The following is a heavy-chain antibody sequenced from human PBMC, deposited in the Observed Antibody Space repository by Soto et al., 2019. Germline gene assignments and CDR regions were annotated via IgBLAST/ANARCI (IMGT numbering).Heavy chain of an antibody. CDR2: IYNSGST. D-gene: IGHD6-13*01. V-gene: IGHV4-59*01. J-gene: IGHJ5*02. CDR3: VRAHIAPNGHRVDFFDP. CDR1: RGSISSYD. Sequence: NPXATLSLTFIVSRGSISSYDWSWIRQPPGKGLEWIGNIYNSGSTHYNPPLKSRVTISADMSKNQFSLKLSSVTAADTAVYYCVRAHIAPNGHRVDFFDPWGQGTLVTVSS.